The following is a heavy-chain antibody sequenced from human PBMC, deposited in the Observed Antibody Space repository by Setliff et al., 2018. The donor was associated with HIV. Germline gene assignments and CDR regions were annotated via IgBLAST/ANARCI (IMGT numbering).Heavy chain of an antibody. J-gene: IGHJ4*02. D-gene: IGHD4-17*01. CDR3: ARAGEYGDFDGFDY. Sequence: SETLSLTCTVSGDSINSGDYYWTWIRHHPGKGLEWIGYIYYSGSTNFNPSLRSRVTILVDSSKREVSLKLNSVTAADTAVYYCARAGEYGDFDGFDYWGQGTPVTVSS. CDR2: IYYSGST. CDR1: GDSINSGDYY. V-gene: IGHV4-31*03.